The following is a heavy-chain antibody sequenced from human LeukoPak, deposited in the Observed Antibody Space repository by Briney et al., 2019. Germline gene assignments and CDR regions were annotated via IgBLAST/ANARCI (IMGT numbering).Heavy chain of an antibody. V-gene: IGHV4-34*01. D-gene: IGHD3-22*01. CDR1: GGSFSNYY. CDR3: ARWIPGYYDSSGFYGMDV. J-gene: IGHJ6*02. Sequence: PSETLSLTYAVYGGSFSNYYWSWIRQPPGKGLEWIGEIHHSGSTNYNPSLKSRVTISIDTPKNQFSLKLSSVTAADTAVYYCARWIPGYYDSSGFYGMDVWGQGTTVTVSS. CDR2: IHHSGST.